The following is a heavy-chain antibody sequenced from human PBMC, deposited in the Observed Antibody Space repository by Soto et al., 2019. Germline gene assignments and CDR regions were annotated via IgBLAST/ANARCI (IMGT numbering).Heavy chain of an antibody. Sequence: GGSLRLSCAASGFTFSNYAMHWVRQAPGKGLEWVAFISYDGSDKYYADSVKGRFTISRDNSKNTLYLQMNSLRAEDTAVYYWAREAGTAFDYWGQGTLVTVSS. CDR2: ISYDGSDK. CDR3: AREAGTAFDY. D-gene: IGHD1-7*01. V-gene: IGHV3-30-3*01. CDR1: GFTFSNYA. J-gene: IGHJ4*02.